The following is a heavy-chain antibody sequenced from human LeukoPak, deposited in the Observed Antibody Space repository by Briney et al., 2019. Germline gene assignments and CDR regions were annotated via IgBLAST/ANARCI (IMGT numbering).Heavy chain of an antibody. Sequence: QPGGSLRLSCAASGFTFSSYGMHWVRQAPGKGLEWVANIKQDGSEKYYVDSVKGRFTISRDNAKNSLYLQMNSLRAEDTAVYYCARVRVIGGDYGDINFDYWGQGTLVTVSS. CDR3: ARVRVIGGDYGDINFDY. V-gene: IGHV3-7*01. CDR1: GFTFSSYG. CDR2: IKQDGSEK. D-gene: IGHD4-17*01. J-gene: IGHJ4*02.